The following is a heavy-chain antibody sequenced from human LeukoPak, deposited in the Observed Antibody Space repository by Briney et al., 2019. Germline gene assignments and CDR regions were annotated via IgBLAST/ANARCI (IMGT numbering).Heavy chain of an antibody. CDR1: GGSISSYY. CDR2: IYYSGST. J-gene: IGHJ4*02. Sequence: PSETLSLTFTVSGGSISSYYWSWMRQPPGKGLEWMGYIYYSGSTNYNPPPKSRVTISVDTSKNQCSLKRSSVTAADTAVYYWARYRDYYGSDWGQGTLVTVSS. D-gene: IGHD3-10*01. CDR3: ARYRDYYGSD. V-gene: IGHV4-59*01.